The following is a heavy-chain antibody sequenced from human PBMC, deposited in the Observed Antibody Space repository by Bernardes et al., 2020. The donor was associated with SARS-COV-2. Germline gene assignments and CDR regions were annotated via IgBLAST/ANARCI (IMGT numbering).Heavy chain of an antibody. CDR2: IYYSGSA. J-gene: IGHJ5*02. Sequence: SETLSLTCTVSGASISSGSYFWGWVRQPPVKGLEWIGSIYYSGSAYYNPSLKSRVTISVDTSKNQFSLKLSSVTPADTAVYYCARLFRSGDHWFDPWGQGTLVTVTS. CDR3: ARLFRSGDHWFDP. D-gene: IGHD2-21*02. CDR1: GASISSGSYF. V-gene: IGHV4-39*01.